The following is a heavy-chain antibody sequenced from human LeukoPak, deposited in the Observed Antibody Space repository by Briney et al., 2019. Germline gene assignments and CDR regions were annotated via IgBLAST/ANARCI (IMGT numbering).Heavy chain of an antibody. D-gene: IGHD6-19*01. CDR1: GFTFSSYG. CDR3: AKGCSSGWYCYFDY. V-gene: IGHV3-30*18. Sequence: GGSLRLSCAASGFTFSSYGMHWVRQAPGKGQEWVAVISYDGSNKYYADSMKGRFTISRDNSKNTLYLQMNSLRAEDTAVYYCAKGCSSGWYCYFDYWGQGTLVTVSS. J-gene: IGHJ4*02. CDR2: ISYDGSNK.